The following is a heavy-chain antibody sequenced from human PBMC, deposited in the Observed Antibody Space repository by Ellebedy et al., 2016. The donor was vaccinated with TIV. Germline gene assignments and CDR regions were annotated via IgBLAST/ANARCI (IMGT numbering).Heavy chain of an antibody. CDR1: GGTFSSYA. CDR3: ARAPCSGGSCRYNWFDP. J-gene: IGHJ5*02. CDR2: IIPIFGTA. D-gene: IGHD2-15*01. V-gene: IGHV1-69*13. Sequence: SVKVSXKASGGTFSSYAISWVRQAPGQGLEWMGGIIPIFGTANYAQKFQGRVTITADESTSTAYMELSSLRSEDTAVYYCARAPCSGGSCRYNWFDPWGQGTLVTVSS.